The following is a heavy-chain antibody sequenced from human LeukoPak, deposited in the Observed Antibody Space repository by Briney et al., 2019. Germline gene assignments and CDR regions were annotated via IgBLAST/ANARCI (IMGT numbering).Heavy chain of an antibody. Sequence: GESLSLSCAASGFTFSNYWMSWVRQAPGKGLEWVANIKEDGSEKYYVDSVKGRLTISRDNARNSLYLQMNSLRAEDTAVYYCASGRQLGYWGQGTLVTVSS. D-gene: IGHD6-13*01. CDR1: GFTFSNYW. V-gene: IGHV3-7*01. J-gene: IGHJ4*02. CDR3: ASGRQLGY. CDR2: IKEDGSEK.